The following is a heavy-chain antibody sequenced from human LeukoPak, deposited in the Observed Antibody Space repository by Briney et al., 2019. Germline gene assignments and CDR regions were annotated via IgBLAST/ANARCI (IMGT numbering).Heavy chain of an antibody. CDR1: RETFNNYA. CDR2: ITPVLDVP. V-gene: IGHV1-69*04. J-gene: IGHJ4*02. Sequence: ASVKVSCKTSRETFNNYAISWVRQAPGQGLXWLGRITPVLDVPNYSPKFQGRISITADESAGTVYMQLRSLRSEDTAIYYCARDASRDFFFDFWGRGTLVTVSS. D-gene: IGHD3-3*01. CDR3: ARDASRDFFFDF.